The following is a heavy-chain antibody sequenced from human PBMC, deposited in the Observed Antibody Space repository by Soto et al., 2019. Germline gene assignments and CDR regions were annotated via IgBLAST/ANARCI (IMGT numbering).Heavy chain of an antibody. Sequence: QVQLVESGGGVVQPGRSLRLSCAASGFTFSSYAMHWVRQAPGKGLEWVAVISYDGSNKYYADSVKGRFTISRDNSKNTLYLQMNSLRAEDTAVYYWARAHSSSWWSYFDYWGQGTLVTVSS. CDR3: ARAHSSSWWSYFDY. CDR1: GFTFSSYA. V-gene: IGHV3-30-3*01. D-gene: IGHD6-13*01. J-gene: IGHJ4*02. CDR2: ISYDGSNK.